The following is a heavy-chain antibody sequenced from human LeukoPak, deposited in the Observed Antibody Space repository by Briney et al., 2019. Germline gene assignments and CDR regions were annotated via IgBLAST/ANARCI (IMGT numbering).Heavy chain of an antibody. CDR2: MNPNSGNT. D-gene: IGHD3-16*01. J-gene: IGHJ6*02. CDR1: GYTFTSYD. Sequence: GASVKVSCKASGYTFTSYDINWVRQATGQGLEWMGWMNPNSGNTGYAQKFQGRVTMTRNTSINTAYMELRSLRSEDTAVYYCERVEAYYDGCNGGGNYDYGFDVWGQGTTVTVSS. V-gene: IGHV1-8*01. CDR3: ERVEAYYDGCNGGGNYDYGFDV.